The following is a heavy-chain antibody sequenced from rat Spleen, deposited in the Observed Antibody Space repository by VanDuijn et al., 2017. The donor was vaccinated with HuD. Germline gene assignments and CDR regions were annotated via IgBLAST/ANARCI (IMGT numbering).Heavy chain of an antibody. CDR2: ISYEGSST. CDR1: GFNFSNYY. V-gene: IGHV5-22*01. D-gene: IGHD4-3*01. Sequence: EVQLVESGGGLVQPGKSLKLSCEASGFNFSNYYMAWVRQAPKKGLEWVASISYEGSSTYYGDSVKGRFTISRDNAKSTLYLQMNSLRSEDTATYYCAKDRGGTKDYYVMDAWGQGASVTVSS. CDR3: AKDRGGTKDYYVMDA. J-gene: IGHJ4*01.